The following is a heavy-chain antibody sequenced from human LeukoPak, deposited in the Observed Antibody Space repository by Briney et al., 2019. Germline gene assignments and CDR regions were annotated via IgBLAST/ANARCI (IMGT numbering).Heavy chain of an antibody. V-gene: IGHV4-34*01. CDR1: GGSFSVYY. J-gene: IGHJ4*02. CDR3: AKGIGFDY. D-gene: IGHD3-10*01. Sequence: SQTLSPTCAVYGGSFSVYYWSWIRQPPGRGLEWIGEINHSGSTNYNPSPKTGSTISVDTSKDEFFLKLSYVTAEGRGVYYCAKGIGFDYWGQGTLVTVSS. CDR2: INHSGST.